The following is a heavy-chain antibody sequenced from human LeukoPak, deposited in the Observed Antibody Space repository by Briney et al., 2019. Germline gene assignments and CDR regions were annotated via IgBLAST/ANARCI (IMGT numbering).Heavy chain of an antibody. J-gene: IGHJ6*03. CDR2: IKQDGSEK. V-gene: IGHV3-7*01. CDR3: ARDVGIVVVGYYYYYMDV. Sequence: GGSLRLSCAASGFTFSGYWMSWVRQAPGKGLEWVANIKQDGSEKYYVDSVKGRFPISRDNAKNSLYLQMNSLRAEDTAVYYCARDVGIVVVGYYYYYMDVWGKGTTVTVSS. D-gene: IGHD3-22*01. CDR1: GFTFSGYW.